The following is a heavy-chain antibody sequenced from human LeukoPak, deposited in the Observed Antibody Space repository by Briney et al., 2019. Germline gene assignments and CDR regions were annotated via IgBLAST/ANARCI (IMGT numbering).Heavy chain of an antibody. D-gene: IGHD3-10*01. V-gene: IGHV4-34*01. Sequence: SETLSLTCAVYGGSFSGYYWSWIRQPPGKGLEWIGEINHSGSTNYNPSLKSRVTISVDTSKNQFSLKLSSVTAADTAVYYCARDARTMVRGVIRTYYYYYMDVWGKGTTVTISS. CDR3: ARDARTMVRGVIRTYYYYYMDV. CDR2: INHSGST. CDR1: GGSFSGYY. J-gene: IGHJ6*03.